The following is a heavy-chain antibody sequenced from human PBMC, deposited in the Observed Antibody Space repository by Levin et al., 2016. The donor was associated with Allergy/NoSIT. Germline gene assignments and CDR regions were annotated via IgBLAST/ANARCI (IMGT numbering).Heavy chain of an antibody. Sequence: GGSMRLSCAASGFTFSSYGMHWVRQAPGKGLEWVAVIWYDGSNKYYADSVKGRFTISRDNSKNTLYLQMNSLRAEDTAVYYCARDMEDILTGYYPLWFDPWGQGTLVTVSS. D-gene: IGHD3-9*01. J-gene: IGHJ5*02. CDR2: IWYDGSNK. CDR3: ARDMEDILTGYYPLWFDP. V-gene: IGHV3-33*08. CDR1: GFTFSSYG.